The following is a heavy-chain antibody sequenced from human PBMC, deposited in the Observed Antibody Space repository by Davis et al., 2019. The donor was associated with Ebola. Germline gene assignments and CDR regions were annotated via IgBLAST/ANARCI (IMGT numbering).Heavy chain of an antibody. J-gene: IGHJ4*02. D-gene: IGHD1-26*01. CDR3: ATAAGERLDHFDS. Sequence: AASVKVSCKASGYTFTSYDINWVRQATGQGLEWMGGSGPGYGEIIYAQKFQGRVTMTEDTSTDTAYMELTSLRSEDTAVYYCATAAGERLDHFDSWGQGSLVTVSS. CDR2: SGPGYGEI. CDR1: GYTFTSYD. V-gene: IGHV1-24*01.